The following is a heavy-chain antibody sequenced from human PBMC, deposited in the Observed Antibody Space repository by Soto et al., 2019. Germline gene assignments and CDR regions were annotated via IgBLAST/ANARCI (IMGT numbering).Heavy chain of an antibody. CDR3: ARGLYDYYYYYYMDV. D-gene: IGHD3-16*01. CDR1: GYTFTSYD. Sequence: ASVKVSCKASGYTFTSYDINWVRQATGQGLEWMGWMNPNSGNTGYAQKFQGRVTMTRNTSISTAYMELSSLRSEDTAVYYCARGLYDYYYYYYMDVWSKGTTVTVSS. V-gene: IGHV1-8*01. CDR2: MNPNSGNT. J-gene: IGHJ6*03.